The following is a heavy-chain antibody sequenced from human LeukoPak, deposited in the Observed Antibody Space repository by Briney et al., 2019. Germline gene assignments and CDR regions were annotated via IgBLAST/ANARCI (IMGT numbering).Heavy chain of an antibody. Sequence: ASVKVSCKASGYTFTGDYMHWVRQAPGQGLEWMGRINPNSGGTNYAQKFQGRVTMTRDTSISTAYMELSRLRSDDTAVYYCAREARAYDSSGYYDAPFNIWGQGTMVTVSS. V-gene: IGHV1-2*06. CDR3: AREARAYDSSGYYDAPFNI. CDR2: INPNSGGT. D-gene: IGHD3-22*01. CDR1: GYTFTGDY. J-gene: IGHJ3*02.